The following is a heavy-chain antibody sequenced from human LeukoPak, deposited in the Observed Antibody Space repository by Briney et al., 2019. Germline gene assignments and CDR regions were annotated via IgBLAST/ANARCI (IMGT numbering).Heavy chain of an antibody. J-gene: IGHJ2*01. CDR1: GFTFDDYG. CDR3: ARDKTPFYWYFDL. Sequence: GGSLRLSCAASGFTFDDYGMSWVRQAPGKGLEWVSGINWNGGSTGYADSVRGRFTISRDNAKNSLCLQMNSLRAEDTAFYYCARDKTPFYWYFDLWGRGTLVTVSS. V-gene: IGHV3-20*04. CDR2: INWNGGST.